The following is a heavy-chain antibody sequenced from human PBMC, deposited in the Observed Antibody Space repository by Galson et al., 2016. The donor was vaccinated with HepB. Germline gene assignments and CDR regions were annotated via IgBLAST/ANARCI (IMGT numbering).Heavy chain of an antibody. CDR3: ALEKIYVGSLDV. Sequence: SLRLSCAASGFPFSVHRMNWVRQAPGKGLLWLSHINSDGSTTAYADSVRGRFSISRDNAKNTLYLHMNSVRAEDTAVYYCALEKIYVGSLDVWGQGTTVTVSS. CDR2: INSDGSTT. D-gene: IGHD3-10*01. J-gene: IGHJ6*02. CDR1: GFPFSVHR. V-gene: IGHV3-74*03.